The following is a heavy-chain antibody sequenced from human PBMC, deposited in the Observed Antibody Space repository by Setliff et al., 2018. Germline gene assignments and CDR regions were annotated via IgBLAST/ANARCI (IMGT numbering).Heavy chain of an antibody. V-gene: IGHV7-4-1*02. CDR2: INTKTGDP. CDR1: GYTFTSYG. Sequence: ASVKVSCKASGYTFTSYGISWVRQAPGQGLEWMGWINTKTGDPSYAQGYTGRFAFSLDTSDSTTYLDISTLKAEDTATYFGARADHLVTTTFDYWGQGTLVTVSS. D-gene: IGHD4-17*01. CDR3: ARADHLVTTTFDY. J-gene: IGHJ4*01.